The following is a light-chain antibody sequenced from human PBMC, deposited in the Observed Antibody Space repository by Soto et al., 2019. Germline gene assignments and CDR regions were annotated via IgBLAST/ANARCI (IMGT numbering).Light chain of an antibody. CDR1: QSVNNNY. CDR2: GAS. J-gene: IGKJ1*01. V-gene: IGKV3-20*01. CDR3: QQYGSSPPT. Sequence: EIVLTQSPGTLSLSPGERAVLSCRASQSVNNNYLAWYQRKPGRAPRLLIYGASSRATGIRDRFIGSWSGTDFTLTITRLEPEDFAVYFCQQYGSSPPTFGQGTKVEFK.